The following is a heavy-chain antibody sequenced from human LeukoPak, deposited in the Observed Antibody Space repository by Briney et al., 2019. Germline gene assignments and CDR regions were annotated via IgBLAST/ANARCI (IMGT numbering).Heavy chain of an antibody. CDR1: GYTFIDYY. Sequence: ASVKVSCKASGYTFIDYYIHWVRQIPGQGLEWVGWMNPNSGGAKYAQRFQGRVTMTRGRSISTAYMELNRLRSDDTAVYYCARGQQVASNWGQGTLITVSS. V-gene: IGHV1-2*02. CDR2: MNPNSGGA. J-gene: IGHJ4*02. CDR3: ARGQQVASN. D-gene: IGHD5-24*01.